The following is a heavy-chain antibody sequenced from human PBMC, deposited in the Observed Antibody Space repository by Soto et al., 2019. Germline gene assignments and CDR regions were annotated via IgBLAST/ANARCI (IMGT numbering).Heavy chain of an antibody. V-gene: IGHV4-61*08. CDR3: ARDSGVYDSSGYYYVGWFDP. CDR2: IYYSGST. Sequence: SETLSLTCTVSGGYIISGDYYWSWIRQTPGKGLEWIGYIYYSGSTNYNPSLKSRVTISVDTSKNQFSLKLSSVTAADTAVYYCARDSGVYDSSGYYYVGWFDPWGQGTLVTVSS. CDR1: GGYIISGDYY. J-gene: IGHJ5*02. D-gene: IGHD3-22*01.